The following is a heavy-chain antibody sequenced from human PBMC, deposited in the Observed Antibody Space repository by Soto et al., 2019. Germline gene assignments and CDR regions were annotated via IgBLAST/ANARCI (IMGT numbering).Heavy chain of an antibody. CDR3: ARVWGGAFDI. V-gene: IGHV4-61*08. CDR1: GGSINSGGYC. D-gene: IGHD3-10*01. J-gene: IGHJ3*02. CDR2: IYYSGST. Sequence: PSETLSLTCTVSGGSINSGGYCWSLIRQHPGKGLEWIGYIYYSGSTNYNPSLKSRVTISVDTSKNQFSLKLSSVTAADTAVYYCARVWGGAFDIWGQGTMVT.